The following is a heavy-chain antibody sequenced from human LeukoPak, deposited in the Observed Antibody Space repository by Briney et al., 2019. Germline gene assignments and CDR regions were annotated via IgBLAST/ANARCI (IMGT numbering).Heavy chain of an antibody. D-gene: IGHD6-19*01. V-gene: IGHV3-23*01. Sequence: GGSLRLSCAASGFTFSSYAMSWVRQSPGKGLEWVSDICGSGGSTDYADSVKGRFTISRDNSKNTLYLQMNSLRAEDTAVYYCAKDWSGWYDAFDIWGQGTMVTVSS. CDR2: ICGSGGST. CDR1: GFTFSSYA. CDR3: AKDWSGWYDAFDI. J-gene: IGHJ3*02.